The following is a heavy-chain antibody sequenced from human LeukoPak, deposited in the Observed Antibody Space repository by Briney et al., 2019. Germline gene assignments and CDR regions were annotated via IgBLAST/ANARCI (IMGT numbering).Heavy chain of an antibody. CDR2: IYNGGST. J-gene: IGHJ4*02. Sequence: GGSLRLSCAASGFTFSIHGMNWVRQAPGKGLEWVSVIYNGGSTNYADSVKGRFTISRDNSKNTLYLQMDSLRVEDTAVYYCARWPTMGGRWGQGTLVTVSS. V-gene: IGHV3-66*01. CDR1: GFTFSIHG. D-gene: IGHD3-16*01. CDR3: ARWPTMGGR.